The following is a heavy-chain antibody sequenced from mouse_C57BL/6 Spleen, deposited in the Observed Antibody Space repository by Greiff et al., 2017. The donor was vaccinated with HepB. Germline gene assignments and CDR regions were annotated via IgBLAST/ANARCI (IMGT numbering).Heavy chain of an antibody. CDR2: INPYNGGT. V-gene: IGHV1-19*01. Sequence: VQLQQSGPVLVKPGASVKMSCKASGYTFTDYYMNWVKQSHGKSLEWIGVINPYNGGTSYNQKFKGKATLTVDKSSSTAYMELNSLTSEDSAVYYCARGRAVVATDYFDYWGQGTTLTVSS. CDR1: GYTFTDYY. J-gene: IGHJ2*01. D-gene: IGHD1-1*01. CDR3: ARGRAVVATDYFDY.